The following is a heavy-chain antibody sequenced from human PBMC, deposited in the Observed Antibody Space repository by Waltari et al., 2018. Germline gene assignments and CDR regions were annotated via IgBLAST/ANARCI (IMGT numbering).Heavy chain of an antibody. J-gene: IGHJ6*03. CDR1: GYSISSGYY. V-gene: IGHV4-38-2*01. Sequence: QVQLQESGPGLVKPSETLSLTCAVSGYSISSGYYWGWLRQPPGKGLEWIGSIYHSGSTYYNPSLKSRVTISVDTSKNQFSLKLSSVTAADTAVYYCARPLLYYYYYMDVWGKGTTVTVSS. CDR3: ARPLLYYYYYMDV. CDR2: IYHSGST.